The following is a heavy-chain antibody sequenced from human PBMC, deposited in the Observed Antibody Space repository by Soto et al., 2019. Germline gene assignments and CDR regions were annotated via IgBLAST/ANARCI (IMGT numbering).Heavy chain of an antibody. V-gene: IGHV3-21*01. Sequence: PGGSLRLSCAASGFTFSSYAMHWVRQAPGKGLEWVSSISSSSSYIYYADSVKGRFTISRDNAKNSLYLQMNSLRAEDTAVYYCARDDDKNWFDPWGQGTLVTVSS. CDR1: GFTFSSYA. CDR3: ARDDDKNWFDP. CDR2: ISSSSSYI. J-gene: IGHJ5*02.